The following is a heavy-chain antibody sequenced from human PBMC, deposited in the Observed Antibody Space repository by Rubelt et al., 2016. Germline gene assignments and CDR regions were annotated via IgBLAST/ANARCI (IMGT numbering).Heavy chain of an antibody. D-gene: IGHD1-1*01. J-gene: IGHJ4*02. CDR1: GFIFGDYA. Sequence: SGQPGRSLRLSCTASGFIFGDYAMHWVRQAPGKGLEWVSGISWMTDRIGYAASVRGRFTISRDDAKRSLYLQMNSLRSDDTALYYCAALTGTTGIDFWGQGTQVTVSS. CDR2: ISWMTDRI. V-gene: IGHV3-9*01. CDR3: AALTGTTGIDF.